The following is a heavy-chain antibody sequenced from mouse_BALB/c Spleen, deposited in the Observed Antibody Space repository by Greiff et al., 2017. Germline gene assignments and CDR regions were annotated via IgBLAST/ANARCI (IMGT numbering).Heavy chain of an antibody. J-gene: IGHJ4*01. CDR2: ISDGGSYT. CDR1: GFTFSDYY. D-gene: IGHD2-1*01. V-gene: IGHV5-4*02. CDR3: ARVLYGNPYAMDY. Sequence: EVQLVESGGGLVKPGGSLKLSCAASGFTFSDYYMYWVRQTPEKRLEWVATISDGGSYTYYPDSVKGRFTISRDNAKNNLYLQMSSLKSEDTAMYYCARVLYGNPYAMDYWGQGTSVTVSS.